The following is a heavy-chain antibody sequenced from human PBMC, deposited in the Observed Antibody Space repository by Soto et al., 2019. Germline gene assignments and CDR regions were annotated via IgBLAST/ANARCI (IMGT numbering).Heavy chain of an antibody. D-gene: IGHD3-10*01. Sequence: QVQLVQSGAEVKKPGSSVKVSCKASGGTFSSYAISWVRQAPGQGLEWMGGIIPIFGTANYAQKFQGRVTITADESTGAAYLVLSSLRSTDTAVYYCARPRGSGSYSDAFDIWGQGTMVTVSS. CDR3: ARPRGSGSYSDAFDI. CDR1: GGTFSSYA. V-gene: IGHV1-69*01. CDR2: IIPIFGTA. J-gene: IGHJ3*02.